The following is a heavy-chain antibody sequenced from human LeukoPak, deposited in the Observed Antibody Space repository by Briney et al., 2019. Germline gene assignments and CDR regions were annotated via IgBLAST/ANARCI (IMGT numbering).Heavy chain of an antibody. CDR2: IYYSGST. CDR3: ARDSTIAAAFDH. D-gene: IGHD6-13*01. CDR1: GGSISSGGYY. Sequence: SQTLSLTCTVSGGSISSGGYYWSWIRQHPGKGLEWIGYIYYSGSTYYNPSLKSRVTISVDTSKNQFSLKLSSVTAADTAVYYCARDSTIAAAFDHWGQGTLVTVSS. V-gene: IGHV4-31*03. J-gene: IGHJ4*02.